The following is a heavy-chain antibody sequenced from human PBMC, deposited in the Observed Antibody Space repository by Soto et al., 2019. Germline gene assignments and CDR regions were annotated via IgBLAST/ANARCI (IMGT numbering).Heavy chain of an antibody. Sequence: QVQLQESGPGLVKPSQTLSLTCTVSGGSISSGGYYWSWIRQHPGKGLEWIGYIYYSGSTYYNPSLKSRVTISVDTSKNQFSLKLSSVTAADTAVYYCVRNRPEDYGDSYFDYWGQGTLVTVSS. V-gene: IGHV4-31*03. J-gene: IGHJ4*02. CDR2: IYYSGST. D-gene: IGHD4-17*01. CDR1: GGSISSGGYY. CDR3: VRNRPEDYGDSYFDY.